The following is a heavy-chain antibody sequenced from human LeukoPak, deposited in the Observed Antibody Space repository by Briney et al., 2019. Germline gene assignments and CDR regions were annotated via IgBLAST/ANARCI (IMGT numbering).Heavy chain of an antibody. CDR1: GYTFTSYD. CDR3: ARSQRDWGRTFYY. V-gene: IGHV1-8*01. D-gene: IGHD3-16*01. Sequence: GPSVNVSCKASGYTFTSYDINWVRQPTGQGIAWMGWMNPNSSNTGYAQKFQGRVTMTTNTSISTTYMELSSMRSEDTAVYCCARSQRDWGRTFYYWGQRTLGTVSS. J-gene: IGHJ4*02. CDR2: MNPNSSNT.